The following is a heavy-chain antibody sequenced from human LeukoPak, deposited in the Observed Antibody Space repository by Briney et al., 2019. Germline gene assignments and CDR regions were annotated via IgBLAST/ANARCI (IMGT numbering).Heavy chain of an antibody. Sequence: PGGSLRLSCAASGFTFSSYSMNWVRQAPGKGLEWVSYISSSSSSIHYADSVKGRFTISRDDAKNSLYLQMNSLRAEDTAVYYCARDGPYYDSSGHPDYWGQGTLVTVSS. CDR2: ISSSSSSI. J-gene: IGHJ4*02. D-gene: IGHD3-22*01. CDR3: ARDGPYYDSSGHPDY. CDR1: GFTFSSYS. V-gene: IGHV3-48*01.